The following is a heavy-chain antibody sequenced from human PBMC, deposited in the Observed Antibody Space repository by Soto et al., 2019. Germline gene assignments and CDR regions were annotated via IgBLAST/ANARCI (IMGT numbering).Heavy chain of an antibody. CDR3: ARCSGNSCYSYGVDV. Sequence: EVRLVESGGGLVQPGGSLRVSCAASGFSFSSYGMNWVRQSPGKGLEWLSYISESGDAIYYADSVKGRFTISRDNAKNSLYLQMNSLRDEDTAVYYCARCSGNSCYSYGVDVWGQGATVAVSS. V-gene: IGHV3-48*02. CDR2: ISESGDAI. CDR1: GFSFSSYG. D-gene: IGHD2-15*01. J-gene: IGHJ6*02.